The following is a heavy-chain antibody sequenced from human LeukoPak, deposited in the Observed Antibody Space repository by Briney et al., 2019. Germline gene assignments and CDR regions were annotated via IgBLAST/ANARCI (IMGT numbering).Heavy chain of an antibody. CDR2: IYYSGST. V-gene: IGHV4-59*08. J-gene: IGHJ4*02. CDR3: ARHYGQWLVLDY. CDR1: GGSISSYY. D-gene: IGHD6-19*01. Sequence: SETLSLTCTVSGGSISSYYWSWIRQPPVKGLEWIGYIYYSGSTNYNPSLKSRVTISVDTSKNQFSLKLSSVTAADTAVYYCARHYGQWLVLDYWGQGTLVTVSS.